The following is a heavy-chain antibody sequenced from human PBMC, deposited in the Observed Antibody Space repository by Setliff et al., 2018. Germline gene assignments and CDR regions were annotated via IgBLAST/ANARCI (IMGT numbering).Heavy chain of an antibody. D-gene: IGHD3-22*01. CDR2: ISGSGGST. J-gene: IGHJ4*02. V-gene: IGHV3-23*01. CDR1: GFTFSSYW. Sequence: GGSLRLSCAASGFTFSSYWMHWVRQAPGKGLEWVSAISGSGGSTYYADSVKGRFTISRDNSKNTLYLQMNSLRAEDTAVYYCAKVKTYYYDSSTLDYWGQGTLVTVSS. CDR3: AKVKTYYYDSSTLDY.